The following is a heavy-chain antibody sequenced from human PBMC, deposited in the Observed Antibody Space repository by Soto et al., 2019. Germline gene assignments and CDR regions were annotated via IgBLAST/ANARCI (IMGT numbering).Heavy chain of an antibody. CDR2: ISYDGSIK. CDR3: APQFLPWVAPSSSTFDI. Sequence: HVQLVESGGGVVQPGRSLRLSCAASGFTFSSYGIHWVRQAPGKGLEWVAVISYDGSIKHYADSVRGRFTISRDNSKNTMYLQMNSLRPEDTAVYYCAPQFLPWVAPSSSTFDIWGQGTMVTVSS. J-gene: IGHJ3*02. V-gene: IGHV3-30-3*01. D-gene: IGHD2-15*01. CDR1: GFTFSSYG.